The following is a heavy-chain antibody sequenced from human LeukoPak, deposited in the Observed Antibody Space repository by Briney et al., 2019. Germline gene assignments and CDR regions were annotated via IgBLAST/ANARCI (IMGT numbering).Heavy chain of an antibody. Sequence: GGSLRLSCAASGFTFSNYWMQWVRQVPGKGLVWVSRINSDGSTTSYADSVIGRFTISRDNAKNTLYLQMNSLRAEDTAVYYCARVIYSGWEGELSDWGQGTLVTVSS. J-gene: IGHJ4*02. V-gene: IGHV3-74*01. D-gene: IGHD6-19*01. CDR2: INSDGSTT. CDR3: ARVIYSGWEGELSD. CDR1: GFTFSNYW.